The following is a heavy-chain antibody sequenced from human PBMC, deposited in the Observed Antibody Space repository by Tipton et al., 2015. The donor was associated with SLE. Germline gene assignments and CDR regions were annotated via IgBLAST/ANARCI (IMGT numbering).Heavy chain of an antibody. V-gene: IGHV4-59*11. Sequence: TLSLTCTVSGGSIGSHYWSWIRQPPGKGLEWIGYIYYSGSTYYNPSLKSRVTISVDTSKNQFSLKLSSVTAADTAVYYCARESYGRYYFDYWGQGTLVTVSS. CDR2: IYYSGST. D-gene: IGHD5-18*01. CDR3: ARESYGRYYFDY. J-gene: IGHJ4*02. CDR1: GGSIGSHY.